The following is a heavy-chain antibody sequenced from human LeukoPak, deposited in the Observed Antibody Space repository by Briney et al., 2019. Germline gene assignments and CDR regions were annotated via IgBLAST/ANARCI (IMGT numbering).Heavy chain of an antibody. CDR2: IYHSGST. Sequence: SGTLSLTCAVSGGSISSSNWWSWVRQPPRKGLEWIGEIYHSGSTNYNPSLKSRVTISVDKSKNQFSLKLSSVTAADTAVYYCAKRSMVRGVIIKDAFDIWGQGTMVTVSS. CDR1: GGSISSSNW. J-gene: IGHJ3*02. V-gene: IGHV4-4*02. CDR3: AKRSMVRGVIIKDAFDI. D-gene: IGHD3-10*01.